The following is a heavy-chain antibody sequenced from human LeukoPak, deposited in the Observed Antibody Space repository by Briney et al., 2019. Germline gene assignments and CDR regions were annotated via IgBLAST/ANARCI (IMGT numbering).Heavy chain of an antibody. D-gene: IGHD7-27*01. CDR3: ASFSPTLGTQYYFDY. J-gene: IGHJ4*02. Sequence: SVKVSCKASGGTFSSYAISWVRQAPGQGLEWMGGTIPIFGTANYAQKFQGRVTITADESTSTAYMELSSLRSDDTAVYYCASFSPTLGTQYYFDYWGQGTLVTVSS. CDR1: GGTFSSYA. V-gene: IGHV1-69*01. CDR2: TIPIFGTA.